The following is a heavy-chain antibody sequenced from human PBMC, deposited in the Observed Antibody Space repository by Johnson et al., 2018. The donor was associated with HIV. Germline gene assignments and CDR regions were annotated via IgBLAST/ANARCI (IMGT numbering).Heavy chain of an antibody. Sequence: QVQLVESGGGLVKPGGSLRLSCAASGFTFSDYYMSWIRQAPGKGLEWVSYIASSESPIYYADSVKGRFTISRDNAKNSLYLQMNTLRAEDTAVYYCARGRGLQFLEWPTGLWSAFDIWGQGTMVTVSS. CDR2: IASSESPI. V-gene: IGHV3-11*04. CDR1: GFTFSDYY. D-gene: IGHD3-3*01. J-gene: IGHJ3*02. CDR3: ARGRGLQFLEWPTGLWSAFDI.